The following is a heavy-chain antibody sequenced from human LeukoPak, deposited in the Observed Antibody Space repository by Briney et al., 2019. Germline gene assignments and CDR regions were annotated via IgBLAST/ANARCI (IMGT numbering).Heavy chain of an antibody. CDR2: INPSGGST. J-gene: IGHJ4*02. CDR1: GYTFTSYY. D-gene: IGHD5-18*01. V-gene: IGHV1-46*01. Sequence: ASVKVSCKASGYTFTSYYMHWVRQAPGQGLEWMGIINPSGGSTSYAQKFQGRVTMTRVTSTSTVYMELSSLRSEDTAVYYCARVDTAMVGDYWGQGTLVTVSS. CDR3: ARVDTAMVGDY.